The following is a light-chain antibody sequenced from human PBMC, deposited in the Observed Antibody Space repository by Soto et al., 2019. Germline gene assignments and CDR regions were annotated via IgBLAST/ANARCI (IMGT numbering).Light chain of an antibody. J-gene: IGKJ1*01. V-gene: IGKV3-15*01. CDR3: QQYNNWPPWT. Sequence: EIVMTQFTATLSVSPGARAIISCRASQTVYTDLARYQQTPCQAPGLGICGASTRATGIPARFSGSGSGTEFTLTISSLQSEDFAVDYCQQYNNWPPWTFGQGTKVDI. CDR2: GAS. CDR1: QTVYTD.